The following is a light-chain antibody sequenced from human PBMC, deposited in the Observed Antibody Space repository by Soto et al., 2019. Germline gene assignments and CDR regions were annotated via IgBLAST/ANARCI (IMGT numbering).Light chain of an antibody. Sequence: DIQMTQSPSTLSASVGDRVTITCRASQSISSWLAWYQEKPGKAPHLLIFDASVLGRGVPSRFSGRGSGTEFSLTISSPQPDDSATYYCQQFDSYPWTFGQGTKVEIK. CDR1: QSISSW. CDR3: QQFDSYPWT. CDR2: DAS. J-gene: IGKJ1*01. V-gene: IGKV1-5*01.